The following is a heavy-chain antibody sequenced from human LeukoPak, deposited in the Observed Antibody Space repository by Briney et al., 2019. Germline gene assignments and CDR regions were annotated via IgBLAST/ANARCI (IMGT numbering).Heavy chain of an antibody. V-gene: IGHV3-21*01. J-gene: IGHJ5*02. D-gene: IGHD2-2*01. CDR1: GSTFSSYS. Sequence: GGSLRLSCAASGSTFSSYSMNWVRQAPGKGLEWVSSISSSSSYIYYADSVKGRFTISRDNAKNSLYLQMNSLRAEDTAVYYCARDLLATDIVVVPAATESFDPWGQGTLVTVSS. CDR3: ARDLLATDIVVVPAATESFDP. CDR2: ISSSSSYI.